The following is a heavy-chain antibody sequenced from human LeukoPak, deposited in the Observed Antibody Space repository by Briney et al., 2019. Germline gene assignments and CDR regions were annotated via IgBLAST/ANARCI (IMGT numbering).Heavy chain of an antibody. V-gene: IGHV4-39*01. CDR3: ATSSRGVNWFDP. CDR1: GGSTSSSSYY. J-gene: IGHJ5*02. CDR2: IYYSGST. Sequence: PSETLSLTCTVSGGSTSSSSYYWGWIRQPPGKGLEWIGSIYYSGSTYYNPSLKSRVTISVDTSKNQFSLKLSSVTAADTAVYYCATSSRGVNWFDPWGQGTLVTVSS. D-gene: IGHD6-13*01.